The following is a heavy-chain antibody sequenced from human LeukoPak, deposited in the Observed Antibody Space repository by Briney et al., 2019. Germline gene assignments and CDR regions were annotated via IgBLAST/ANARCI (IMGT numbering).Heavy chain of an antibody. CDR2: MNPKSGST. CDR3: ARGPIYCSGNNCPVYYFDY. CDR1: GYTFTSYG. J-gene: IGHJ4*02. V-gene: IGHV1-8*02. Sequence: GASVKVSCKASGYTFTSYGISWVRQAPGQGLEWMGWMNPKSGSTDYAQKFQVRVTMTRNTSISTAYMELSSLRSEDTAMYYCARGPIYCSGNNCPVYYFDYWGQGTLVTVSS. D-gene: IGHD2-15*01.